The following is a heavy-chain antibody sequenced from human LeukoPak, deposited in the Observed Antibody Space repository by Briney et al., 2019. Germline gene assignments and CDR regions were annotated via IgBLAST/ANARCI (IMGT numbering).Heavy chain of an antibody. CDR2: IYYSGST. J-gene: IGHJ4*02. CDR3: ARAYYGSGYYHLDY. CDR1: GGSISSDY. Sequence: LETLSLTCTVSGGSISSDYWSWIRQPPGKGLEWIGYIYYSGSTNYNPSLKSRVTISVDTSKNQFSLRLSSVTAADTAVYYCARAYYGSGYYHLDYWGQGTLVTVSS. D-gene: IGHD3-10*01. V-gene: IGHV4-59*01.